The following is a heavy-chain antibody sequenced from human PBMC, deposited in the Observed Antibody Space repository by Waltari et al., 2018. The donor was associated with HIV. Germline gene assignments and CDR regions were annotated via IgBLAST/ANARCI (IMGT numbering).Heavy chain of an antibody. J-gene: IGHJ4*02. Sequence: EVHLVETGGGLIQPGGSQRLSCAVSGFGVSEHYMTWVRQAPGKGLRWVSVIYGDGSDTTKYADSVRGRFTISRDSSKNILYLQMSSLRDEDTAVYYCARDKRGNWEPSYFDYWGQGTLVTVAS. D-gene: IGHD7-27*01. CDR2: IYGDGSDTT. V-gene: IGHV3-53*02. CDR1: GFGVSEHY. CDR3: ARDKRGNWEPSYFDY.